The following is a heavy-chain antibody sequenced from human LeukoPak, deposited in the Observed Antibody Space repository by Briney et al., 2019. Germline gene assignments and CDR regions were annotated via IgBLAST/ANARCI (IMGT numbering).Heavy chain of an antibody. Sequence: PSQTLSLTCAISGDSVSSNSAAWKCWNWIRRSPSRGLEWLGRTYYRSKWFNDYAVSVKSRITISPDTSKNQFCLQLNSVTPEDTAVYYCASKLKFLDYWGQGTLVTVSS. V-gene: IGHV6-1*01. CDR3: ASKLKFLDY. CDR1: GDSVSSNSAA. J-gene: IGHJ4*02. CDR2: TYYRSKWFN.